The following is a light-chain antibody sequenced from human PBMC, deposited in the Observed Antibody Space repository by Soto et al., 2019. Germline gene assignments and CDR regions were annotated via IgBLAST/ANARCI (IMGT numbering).Light chain of an antibody. Sequence: DIVMTQTPLSLPVTPGEPASISCRSSQTLLDSEDGNTYLDWYLQKPGQSPQLLIYGISSRASGVPDRFSGSGSGTDFTLKISRVEAGDVGVFYCMQRKEFPWTFGQGTKVDIK. CDR1: QTLLDSEDGNTY. J-gene: IGKJ1*01. V-gene: IGKV2-40*01. CDR3: MQRKEFPWT. CDR2: GIS.